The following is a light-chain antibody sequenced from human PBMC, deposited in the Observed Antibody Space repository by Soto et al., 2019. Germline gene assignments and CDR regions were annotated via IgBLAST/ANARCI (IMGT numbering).Light chain of an antibody. J-gene: IGKJ5*01. V-gene: IGKV1-39*01. CDR2: AAS. Sequence: DIELAQSPSSLSATVWDRVTITCRASQTIDSYLNWFQQKPGMAPKLLIYAASKLQSGVPSRFRGSGSGTDFTLTIDTLQPDDFASDYCQQTRSRITFGQGTRLEIK. CDR3: QQTRSRIT. CDR1: QTIDSY.